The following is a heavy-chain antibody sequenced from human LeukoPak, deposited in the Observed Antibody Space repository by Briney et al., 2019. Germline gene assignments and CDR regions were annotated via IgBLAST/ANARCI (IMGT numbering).Heavy chain of an antibody. J-gene: IGHJ4*02. Sequence: GGSLRPSCAASGFTFSSYAMSWVRQAPGKGLEWVSAISGSGGSTYYADSVKGRFTISRDNSKNTLYLQMNSLRAEDTAVYYCAKGGCSSTSCYANYFDYWGQGTLVTVSS. CDR3: AKGGCSSTSCYANYFDY. D-gene: IGHD2-2*01. CDR1: GFTFSSYA. V-gene: IGHV3-23*01. CDR2: ISGSGGST.